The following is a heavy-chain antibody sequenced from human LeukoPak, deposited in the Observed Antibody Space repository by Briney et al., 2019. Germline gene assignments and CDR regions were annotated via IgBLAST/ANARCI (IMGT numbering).Heavy chain of an antibody. D-gene: IGHD3-22*01. CDR1: GYTFSSYD. V-gene: IGHV1-2*02. Sequence: GASVKVSCKASGYTFSSYDINWVRQAPGQGLEWMGWISPNSGGTNYAQKFQGRVTMTRDTSISTAYMQLSWLRSDDTAVYYCARASYDSRGYYAYWGQGTLVTVSS. CDR2: ISPNSGGT. J-gene: IGHJ4*02. CDR3: ARASYDSRGYYAY.